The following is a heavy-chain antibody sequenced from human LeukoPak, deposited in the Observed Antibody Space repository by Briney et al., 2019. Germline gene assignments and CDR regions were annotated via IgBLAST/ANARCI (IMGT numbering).Heavy chain of an antibody. CDR3: ARNWYHPNGQYVGNFYYMDV. Sequence: PSETLSLTCTVSGGSVSGYYWSWIRQPPGKGLEWVGYISHSGSANYNPSLKSRVTISVGSSQTQVSLGLASVTAAATAVYYCARNWYHPNGQYVGNFYYMDVWGKGTTVTVSS. J-gene: IGHJ6*03. D-gene: IGHD1-1*01. V-gene: IGHV4-59*08. CDR2: ISHSGSA. CDR1: GGSVSGYY.